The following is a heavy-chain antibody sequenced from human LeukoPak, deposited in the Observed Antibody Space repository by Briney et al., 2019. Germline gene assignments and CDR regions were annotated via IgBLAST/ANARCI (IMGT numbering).Heavy chain of an antibody. CDR1: GYRFTDYW. CDR2: IYPGDSDT. J-gene: IGHJ4*02. Sequence: GESLNISCKGFGYRFTDYWIGWVRQVPGEGLEWMGIIYPGDSDTRYSPSLQGLVTISADKSIITAHLQWSHLKASDTAIFYCTRSSARGIAVSPFDFWGQGTLVTVSS. CDR3: TRSSARGIAVSPFDF. D-gene: IGHD6-19*01. V-gene: IGHV5-51*01.